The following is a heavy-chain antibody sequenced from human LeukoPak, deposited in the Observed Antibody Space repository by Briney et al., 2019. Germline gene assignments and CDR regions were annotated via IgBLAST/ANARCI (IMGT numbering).Heavy chain of an antibody. CDR3: AREVGWYYYDSSGYSGGYYYMDV. CDR1: GGSISSYY. D-gene: IGHD3-22*01. V-gene: IGHV4-59*01. CDR2: IYYSGST. J-gene: IGHJ6*03. Sequence: PSETLSLTCTVSGGSISSYYWSWIRQPPGKGLEWIGYIYYSGSTNYNPSLKSRVTISVDTSKNQFSLKLSSVTAADTAVYYCAREVGWYYYDSSGYSGGYYYMDVWGKGTTVTISS.